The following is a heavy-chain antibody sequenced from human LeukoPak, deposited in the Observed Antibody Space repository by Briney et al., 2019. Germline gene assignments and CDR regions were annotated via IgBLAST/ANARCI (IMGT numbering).Heavy chain of an antibody. V-gene: IGHV3-23*01. D-gene: IGHD5-18*01. CDR2: ITASGGNT. CDR1: GFTFSSYA. J-gene: IGHJ4*02. CDR3: AKGNGYSYGRYYFDY. Sequence: GGSLRLSCAASGFTFSSYAMGWVRQAPGKGLEWVSAITASGGNTYYADSVKRRFTISRDNSKNTLYLQVNSLRAEDTAVYYCAKGNGYSYGRYYFDYWGQGTLVTVSS.